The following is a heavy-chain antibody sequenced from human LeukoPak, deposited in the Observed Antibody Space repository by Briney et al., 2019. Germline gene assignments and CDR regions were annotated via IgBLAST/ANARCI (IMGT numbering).Heavy chain of an antibody. CDR2: IKQDGSEK. V-gene: IGHV3-7*01. CDR1: GFTFSSYW. Sequence: GGSLRLSCAASGFTFSSYWMSWGRQAPGKGLEWVANIKQDGSEKYYVGSVKGRFTISRDNAKNSLYLQMNSLRAEDTAVYYCARGGDYGDYSDYWGQGTLVTVSS. D-gene: IGHD4-17*01. J-gene: IGHJ4*02. CDR3: ARGGDYGDYSDY.